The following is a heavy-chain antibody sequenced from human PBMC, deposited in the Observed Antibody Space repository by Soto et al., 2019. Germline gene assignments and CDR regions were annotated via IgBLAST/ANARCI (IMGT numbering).Heavy chain of an antibody. D-gene: IGHD4-17*01. Sequence: PGGSLRLSCAASGFTFSSYAMRWVRQAPGKGLEWVAVISYDGSNKYYADSVKGRFTISRDNSKNTLYLQMNSLRAEDTAVYYCARDLGRYGDYENWFDPWGQGTLVTVSS. CDR2: ISYDGSNK. CDR1: GFTFSSYA. V-gene: IGHV3-30-3*01. J-gene: IGHJ5*02. CDR3: ARDLGRYGDYENWFDP.